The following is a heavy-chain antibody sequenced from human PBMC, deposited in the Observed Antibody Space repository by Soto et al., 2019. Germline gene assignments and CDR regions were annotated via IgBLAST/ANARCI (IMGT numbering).Heavy chain of an antibody. J-gene: IGHJ4*02. CDR1: GFTFSSYA. CDR3: ARGHHPGYSYGQPFDY. V-gene: IGHV3-30-3*01. D-gene: IGHD5-18*01. CDR2: ISYDGSNK. Sequence: GGSLRLSCAASGFTFSSYAMHWVRQSPGKGLEWVAVISYDGSNKYYADSVKGRCTSSRDNSKNTLYLPLNSLRAEDTAVYYWARGHHPGYSYGQPFDYWGQGTLVTVSS.